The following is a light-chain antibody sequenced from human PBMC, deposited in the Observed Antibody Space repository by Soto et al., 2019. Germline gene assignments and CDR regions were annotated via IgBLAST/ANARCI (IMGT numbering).Light chain of an antibody. J-gene: IGLJ3*02. CDR3: SSYAGSNNWV. CDR1: SSDVGGYNY. Sequence: QSALTQPPSASGSPGQSVTISCTGTSSDVGGYNYVSWYQQHPGKAPKLMIYEVSKRPSGVPDRFSGSKSGNTASLTVSGLQAEDEADYYCSSYAGSNNWVLGGGTKLTLL. V-gene: IGLV2-8*01. CDR2: EVS.